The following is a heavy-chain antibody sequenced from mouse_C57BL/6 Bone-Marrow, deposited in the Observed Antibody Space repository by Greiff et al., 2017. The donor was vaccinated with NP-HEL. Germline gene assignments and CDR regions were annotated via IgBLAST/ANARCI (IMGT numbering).Heavy chain of an antibody. CDR2: ISYDGSN. CDR3: AREGNYFDY. J-gene: IGHJ2*01. Sequence: EVQLMESGPGLVKPTQSLSLTCSVTGYSITSGYYWNWIRQFPGNKLEWMGYISYDGSNNYNPSLKNRISITRDTSKNQFFLKLNSVTTEDTATYYCAREGNYFDYWGQGTTLTVSS. CDR1: GYSITSGYY. V-gene: IGHV3-6*01.